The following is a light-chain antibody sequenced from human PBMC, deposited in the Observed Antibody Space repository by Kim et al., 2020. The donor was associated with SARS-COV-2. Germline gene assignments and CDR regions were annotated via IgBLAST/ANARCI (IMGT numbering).Light chain of an antibody. J-gene: IGKJ4*01. V-gene: IGKV3-15*01. CDR2: GAS. CDR3: QQYSNWPLLS. Sequence: SPGESATLSCRASQSVRTNLAWSQQKPGQTPRLLIYGASTRASDIPARFSGSGSGTEFALTISSLQSEDSAMYYCQQYSNWPLLSFGGGTKVDIK. CDR1: QSVRTN.